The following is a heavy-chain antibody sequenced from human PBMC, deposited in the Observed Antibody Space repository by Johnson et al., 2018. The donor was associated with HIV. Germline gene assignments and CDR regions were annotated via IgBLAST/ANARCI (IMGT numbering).Heavy chain of an antibody. D-gene: IGHD2-2*01. J-gene: IGHJ3*01. CDR1: GFTFSNAW. V-gene: IGHV3-15*01. CDR3: SIDPIFLGYWYHSSP. CDR2: IKSKTDGGPT. Sequence: VQLVESGGGVVQPGGSLRLSCAASGFTFSNAWMTWVRQAPGKGLDWVGRIKSKTDGGPTDYAAPVKGRFTISRDDSKTTVYLQMNTLKTDDTAVYFCSIDPIFLGYWYHSSPWGQGTMVTVSS.